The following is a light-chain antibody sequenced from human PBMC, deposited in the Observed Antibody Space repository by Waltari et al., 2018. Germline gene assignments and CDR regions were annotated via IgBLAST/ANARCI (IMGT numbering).Light chain of an antibody. CDR1: SGHSSNI. V-gene: IGLV4-69*01. CDR3: QTGGHGTWV. J-gene: IGLJ3*02. Sequence: QLVLTQSPSASASLGASVKLTCTLSSGHSSNIIAWHQQQPEKGPRYLMKVNSDGSHSKGDEIPDRLTGSSSGAERYLTIARLQSEDEADYYCQTGGHGTWVFGGGTKLTVL. CDR2: VNSDGSH.